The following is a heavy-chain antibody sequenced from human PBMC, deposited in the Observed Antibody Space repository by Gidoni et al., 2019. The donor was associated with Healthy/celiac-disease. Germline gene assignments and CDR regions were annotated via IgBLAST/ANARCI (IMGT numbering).Heavy chain of an antibody. D-gene: IGHD6-19*01. CDR1: GFTFSSYW. CDR2: IKQDGSEK. V-gene: IGHV3-7*01. Sequence: EVQLVESGGGLVQPGGSLRLSCAASGFTFSSYWMSWVRQAPGKGLEWVANIKQDGSEKYYVDSVKGRFTISRDNAKNSLYLQMNSLRAEDTAVYYCARGYSSGWYEKYNWFDPWGQGTLVTVSS. J-gene: IGHJ5*02. CDR3: ARGYSSGWYEKYNWFDP.